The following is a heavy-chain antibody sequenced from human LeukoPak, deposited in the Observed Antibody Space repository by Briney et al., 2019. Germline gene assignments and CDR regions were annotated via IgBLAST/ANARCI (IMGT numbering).Heavy chain of an antibody. V-gene: IGHV3-53*01. CDR1: GFTFSDYY. J-gene: IGHJ4*02. CDR3: ARDDHWPPLFDY. CDR2: IYSGGST. Sequence: GGSLRLSCAASGFTFSDYYMSWVRQAPGKGLEWVSVIYSGGSTYYADSVKGRFIISRDNSKNTLYLQMNNLRAEDTAVYYCARDDHWPPLFDYWGQGILVTVSS.